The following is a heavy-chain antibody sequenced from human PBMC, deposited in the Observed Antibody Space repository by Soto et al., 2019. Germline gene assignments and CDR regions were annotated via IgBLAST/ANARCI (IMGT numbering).Heavy chain of an antibody. V-gene: IGHV1-69*01. CDR1: GGTFTTYG. Sequence: QVQLVQSGAEVKKPGSSVKVSCKVSGGTFTTYGINWVRQAPGQGLDWMGGIVPIYDIANYAQNFQGRVTITADESTTTIPMELSSLRSEDTAIYYCARTYGTRDYRGNDVFDIWGQGTMVTVSS. CDR3: ARTYGTRDYRGNDVFDI. J-gene: IGHJ3*02. CDR2: IVPIYDIA. D-gene: IGHD1-26*01.